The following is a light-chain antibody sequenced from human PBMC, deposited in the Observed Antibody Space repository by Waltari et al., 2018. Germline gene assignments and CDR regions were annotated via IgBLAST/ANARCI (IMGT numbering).Light chain of an antibody. CDR2: DAS. V-gene: IGKV1-33*01. J-gene: IGKJ2*01. Sequence: DIQMTQSPSSLSASVGDRVTITCQASQDISNYLNWYQQKPGKAPKPLIYDASNLEKGVPSRFSGSGSGTDFTFTISSLQPEDIATYYCQQYDNLPPYTFGQGTKLEIK. CDR3: QQYDNLPPYT. CDR1: QDISNY.